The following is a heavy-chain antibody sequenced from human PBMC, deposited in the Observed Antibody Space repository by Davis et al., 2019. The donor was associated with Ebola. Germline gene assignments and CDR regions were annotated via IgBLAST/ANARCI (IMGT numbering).Heavy chain of an antibody. CDR2: ISTSSSSI. V-gene: IGHV3-48*04. J-gene: IGHJ4*02. CDR3: ARDLRIEQWLALGYFDY. D-gene: IGHD6-19*01. CDR1: GFTFSNYC. Sequence: GGSLRLSCVASGFTFSNYCMNWVRQAPGKGLEWISYISTSSSSIYYADSVKGRFTISRDNAKNSLYLQMNSLRAEDTAVYYCARDLRIEQWLALGYFDYWGQGTLVTVSS.